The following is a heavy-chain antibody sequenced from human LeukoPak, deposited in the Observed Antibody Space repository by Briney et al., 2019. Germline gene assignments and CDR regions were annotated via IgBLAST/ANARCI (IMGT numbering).Heavy chain of an antibody. CDR2: ISYDGSNK. J-gene: IGHJ6*03. V-gene: IGHV3-30*01. Sequence: GGSLRLSCAASGFTFSSYAMHWVRQAPGKGREWVAVISYDGSNKYYADSVKGRFTISRDNSKNTLYLQMNSLRAEDTAVYYCARSSRIRYFDWLLSKPYYYYYMDVWGKGTTVTVSS. D-gene: IGHD3-9*01. CDR1: GFTFSSYA. CDR3: ARSSRIRYFDWLLSKPYYYYYMDV.